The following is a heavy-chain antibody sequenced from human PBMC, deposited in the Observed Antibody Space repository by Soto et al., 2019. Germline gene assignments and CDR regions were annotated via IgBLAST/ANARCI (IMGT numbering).Heavy chain of an antibody. Sequence: QVQLVQSGAEVKKPGASVKVSCKASGYTFTNYGISWVRQAPGQGLEWMGWISAYNGNTKYAQKLQXXXTXSTDTSTSTAYRGLRSLRSDDTAVYYCARDSPPVDYWGQGTLVTVSS. CDR2: ISAYNGNT. CDR3: ARDSPPVDY. J-gene: IGHJ4*02. V-gene: IGHV1-18*01. CDR1: GYTFTNYG.